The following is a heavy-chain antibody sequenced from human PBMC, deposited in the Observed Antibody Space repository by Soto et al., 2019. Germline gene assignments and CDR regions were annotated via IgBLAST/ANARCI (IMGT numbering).Heavy chain of an antibody. CDR1: GGTFSSYA. J-gene: IGHJ6*02. CDR2: IIPIFGTA. D-gene: IGHD2-2*01. V-gene: IGHV1-69*01. CDR3: ASPRYQLPSPIVYYYGMDV. Sequence: GPQVKVSCKASGGTFSSYAISWVRQAPGQGLEWMGGIIPIFGTANYAQKFQGRVTITADESTSTAYMELSSLRSEDTAVYYCASPRYQLPSPIVYYYGMDVWGQGTTVTVSS.